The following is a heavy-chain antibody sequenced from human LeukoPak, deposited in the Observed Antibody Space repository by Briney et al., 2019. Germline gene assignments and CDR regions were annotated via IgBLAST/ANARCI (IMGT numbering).Heavy chain of an antibody. D-gene: IGHD6-19*01. CDR2: IYTSGRT. CDR1: AASITSYY. V-gene: IGHV4-4*07. Sequence: SETLSLTCTVAAASITSYYSSWVRQPPGRGLGWLGRIYTSGRTNYNPPLKSRLPMSVNTPKNQFSLKLTSLNAADTAVYYCARDITGSGWYDMRGNYCDYWGRGTRVTVPS. J-gene: IGHJ4*01. CDR3: ARDITGSGWYDMRGNYCDY.